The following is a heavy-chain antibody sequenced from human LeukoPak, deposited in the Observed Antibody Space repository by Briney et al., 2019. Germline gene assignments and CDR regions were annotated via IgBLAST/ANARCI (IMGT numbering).Heavy chain of an antibody. J-gene: IGHJ4*02. CDR2: IYWDDDK. Sequence: SGPTLVKPTQTLTLTCTFSGFSLSTSEVGVGWIRQPPGKALEWLALIYWDDDKRYSPSLKSRLTITTDTSKNQVVLTMTNMDPVDTATYYCAHRRDGSGSYYNYYFDYWGQGTLVTVSS. V-gene: IGHV2-5*02. CDR1: GFSLSTSEVG. CDR3: AHRRDGSGSYYNYYFDY. D-gene: IGHD3-10*01.